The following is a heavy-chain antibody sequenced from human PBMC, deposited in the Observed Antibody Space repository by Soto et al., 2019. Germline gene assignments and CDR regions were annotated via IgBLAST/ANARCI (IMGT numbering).Heavy chain of an antibody. CDR1: GGSFSGYY. V-gene: IGHV4-34*01. CDR3: ARRPYCSGDSCSINWFDP. J-gene: IGHJ5*02. D-gene: IGHD2-15*01. CDR2: IHHSGSI. Sequence: SETLSLTCAVYGGSFSGYYWSWIRQPPGKGLDCIVEIHHSGSINYNPSLKSRVTISVDTSKNHFSLQLSSVTAADTALYYCARRPYCSGDSCSINWFDPWGQGTLVTVSS.